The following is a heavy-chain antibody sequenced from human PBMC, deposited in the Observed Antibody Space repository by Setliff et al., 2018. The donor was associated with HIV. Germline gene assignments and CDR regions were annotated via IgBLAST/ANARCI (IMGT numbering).Heavy chain of an antibody. V-gene: IGHV3-7*01. CDR2: IKDDESEK. D-gene: IGHD3-22*01. CDR1: GFMFSDYW. Sequence: PGGSLRLSCAGSGFMFSDYWLHWVRQAPGKGLEWVADIKDDESEKYYVDSVRGRFTISRDNARNSLFLQMNNLRADDTAVYYCARESPYDTSGYYFGAFDIWGQGTMVTVSS. CDR3: ARESPYDTSGYYFGAFDI. J-gene: IGHJ3*02.